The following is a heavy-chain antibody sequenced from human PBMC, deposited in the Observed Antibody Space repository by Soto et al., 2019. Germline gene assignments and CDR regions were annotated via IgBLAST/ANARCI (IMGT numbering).Heavy chain of an antibody. CDR1: GFSLSTGGLG. Sequence: ESGPTRVNPTQTLTLTCTFSGFSLSTGGLGVGWIRQSPGKALEWLALIFWDDDKRHSPSPKSRVTITKDTSRNQVALTMANMEPVDTATYYCVPSRRLGHQRGRHYYFWDSCGQRNLLTVSS. V-gene: IGHV2-5*02. J-gene: IGHJ4*02. CDR2: IFWDDDK. CDR3: VPSRRLGHQRGRHYYFWDS. D-gene: IGHD3-3*01.